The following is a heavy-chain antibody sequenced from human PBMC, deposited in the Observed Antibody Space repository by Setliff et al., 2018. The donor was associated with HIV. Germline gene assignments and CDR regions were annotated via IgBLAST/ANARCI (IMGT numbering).Heavy chain of an antibody. V-gene: IGHV3-15*01. CDR3: STDPGIQLWPAGYYYGMDV. D-gene: IGHD5-18*01. Sequence: GGSLRLSCAASGFTFSNAWMSWVRQAPGKGLEWVGRIKSKANGGTTDYAAPGKGRFTFSRDDSKNTVYVQMNSLKTEDTAVYYCSTDPGIQLWPAGYYYGMDVWGQGTTVTVSS. CDR2: IKSKANGGTT. J-gene: IGHJ6*02. CDR1: GFTFSNAW.